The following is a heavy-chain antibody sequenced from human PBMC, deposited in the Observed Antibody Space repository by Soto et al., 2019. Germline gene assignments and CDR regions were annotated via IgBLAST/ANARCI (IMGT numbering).Heavy chain of an antibody. Sequence: QAQLQESGPGLVRPSVTLSLTCTVSRFSVTNNKYWNWVRQSPGKALEWLGEMYHSGATYYNPSLSGRRSTSMDKSKKQISLNLTFVTAADTAVYYCARDSTYCTDGGCSIMSDAYDVWGQGTLVTVSS. CDR1: RFSVTNNKY. D-gene: IGHD2-15*01. CDR2: MYHSGAT. V-gene: IGHV4-4*02. J-gene: IGHJ3*01. CDR3: ARDSTYCTDGGCSIMSDAYDV.